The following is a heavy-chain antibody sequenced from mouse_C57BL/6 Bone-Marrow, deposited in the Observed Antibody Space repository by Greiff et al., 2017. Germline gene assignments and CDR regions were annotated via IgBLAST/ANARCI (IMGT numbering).Heavy chain of an antibody. CDR2: INPYNGGT. CDR3: SFYGNYDGYFDY. V-gene: IGHV1-19*01. D-gene: IGHD2-10*01. CDR1: GYTFTDYY. J-gene: IGHJ2*01. Sequence: EVQVVESGPVLVKPGASVKMSCKASGYTFTDYYMNWVKQSHGKSLEWIGVINPYNGGTSYNQKFKGKATLTVDKSSSTAYMELNSLTSEDSAVYYCSFYGNYDGYFDYWGQGTTLTVSS.